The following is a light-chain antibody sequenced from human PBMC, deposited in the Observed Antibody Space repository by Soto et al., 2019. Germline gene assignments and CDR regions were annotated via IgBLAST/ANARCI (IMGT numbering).Light chain of an antibody. CDR2: DAS. CDR3: HQYDSWT. CDR1: QSVSSY. V-gene: IGKV3-11*01. J-gene: IGKJ1*01. Sequence: EIVVTQSPATLSLSPGERATLACRASQSVSSYLAWYQQKPGQAPRLLIYDASNRATGIPARFSGSGSGTDFTLTISRLEPEDFAVYYCHQYDSWTFGQGTKVDIK.